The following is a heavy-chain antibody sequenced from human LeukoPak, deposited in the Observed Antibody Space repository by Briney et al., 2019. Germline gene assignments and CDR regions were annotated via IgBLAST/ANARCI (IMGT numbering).Heavy chain of an antibody. D-gene: IGHD6-19*01. CDR3: ARTVYSSGWYIDY. CDR2: IYYSGST. CDR1: GGSISGSSYY. V-gene: IGHV4-39*01. Sequence: PSETLSLTCTVSGGSISGSSYYWGWIRQPPGKGLEWIGSIYYSGSTYYNPSLKSRVTISVDTSKNQFSLKLSSVTAADTAVYYCARTVYSSGWYIDYWGQGTLVTVSS. J-gene: IGHJ4*02.